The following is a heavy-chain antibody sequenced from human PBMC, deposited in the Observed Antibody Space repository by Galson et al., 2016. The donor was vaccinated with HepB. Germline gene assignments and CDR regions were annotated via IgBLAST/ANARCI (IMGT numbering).Heavy chain of an antibody. D-gene: IGHD1-26*01. CDR2: ISNNGGAK. CDR1: GFSFTTYY. CDR3: VRAWSGSSPDY. V-gene: IGHV3-64D*09. J-gene: IGHJ4*02. Sequence: SLRLSCAASGFSFTTYYIDWVRQAPGKSLEYVSGISNNGGAKYHADSVKGRFTISRDNSKNTVDLHMSSLRPEDTAVYDCVRAWSGSSPDYWGQGTQVTVSS.